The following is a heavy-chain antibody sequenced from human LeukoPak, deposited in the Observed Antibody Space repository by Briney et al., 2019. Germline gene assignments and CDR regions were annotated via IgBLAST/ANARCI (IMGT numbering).Heavy chain of an antibody. V-gene: IGHV1-18*01. CDR2: ISAYNGNT. J-gene: IGHJ4*02. CDR1: GYTFTSYG. CDR3: ARTPKYDWNYLFV. Sequence: ASVKVSCKASGYTFTSYGISWVRQAPGQGLEWMGWISAYNGNTNYAQKFQGRVTMTRDTSISTAYMELSRLRSDDTAVYYCARTPKYDWNYLFVWGQGTLVTVSS. D-gene: IGHD1-7*01.